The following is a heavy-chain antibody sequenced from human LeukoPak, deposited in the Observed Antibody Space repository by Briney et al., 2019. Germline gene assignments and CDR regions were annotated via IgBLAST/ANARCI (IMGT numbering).Heavy chain of an antibody. D-gene: IGHD3-3*01. J-gene: IGHJ4*02. CDR2: INPNSGGT. CDR3: ARDYDFWSGYTPIDY. CDR1: GYTFTGYY. V-gene: IGHV1-2*02. Sequence: ASVEVSCKASGYTFTGYYMHWLRQAPGQGLEWMGWINPNSGGTNYAQKFQGRVTMTRDTSISTAYMELSRLRSDDTAVYYCARDYDFWSGYTPIDYWGQGTLVTVSS.